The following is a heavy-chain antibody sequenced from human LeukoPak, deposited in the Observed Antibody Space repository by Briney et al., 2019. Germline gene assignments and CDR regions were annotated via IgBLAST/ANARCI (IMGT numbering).Heavy chain of an antibody. J-gene: IGHJ3*02. Sequence: PSGTLSLTCAVSGGSISSSNWWSWVRQPPGKGLEWIGEIYHSGSTNYNPSLKSRVTISVDKSKNQFSLKLSSVTAADTAVYYCARDFRGRYSGSYWATPVLEAFDIWGQGTMVTVSS. CDR3: ARDFRGRYSGSYWATPVLEAFDI. D-gene: IGHD1-26*01. CDR2: IYHSGST. V-gene: IGHV4-4*02. CDR1: GGSISSSNW.